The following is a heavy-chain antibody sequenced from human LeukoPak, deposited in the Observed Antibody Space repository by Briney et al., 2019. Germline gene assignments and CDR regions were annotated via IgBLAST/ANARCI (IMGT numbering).Heavy chain of an antibody. CDR2: IWYDGSNK. Sequence: GGSLRLSCAASGFTFSSYGMHWVRQAPGKGLEWVAVIWYDGSNKYYADSVKGRFTISRDNSKNTLYLQMNSLRAEDTAVYYCARDRPYGDESTGMDVWGQGTTVTVSS. J-gene: IGHJ6*02. CDR3: ARDRPYGDESTGMDV. CDR1: GFTFSSYG. V-gene: IGHV3-33*01. D-gene: IGHD4-17*01.